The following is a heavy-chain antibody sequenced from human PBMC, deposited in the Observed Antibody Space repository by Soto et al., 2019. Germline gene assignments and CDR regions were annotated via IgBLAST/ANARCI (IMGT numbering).Heavy chain of an antibody. Sequence: SGPTLVNPTQTLTLTCTFSGFSLSTSGVGVGWIRQPPGKALEWLALIYWDDDKRYSPSLKSRLTITKDTSKNQVVLTMTNMDPVDTDTYYCAHRGGYYDILTGYVHYYYGMDVWGQGT. CDR3: AHRGGYYDILTGYVHYYYGMDV. D-gene: IGHD3-9*01. CDR1: GFSLSTSGVG. V-gene: IGHV2-5*02. J-gene: IGHJ6*02. CDR2: IYWDDDK.